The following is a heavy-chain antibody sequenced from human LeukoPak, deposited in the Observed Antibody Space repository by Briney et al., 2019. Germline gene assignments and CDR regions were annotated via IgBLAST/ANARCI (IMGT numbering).Heavy chain of an antibody. CDR3: ARGRVAATSVTNY. CDR2: IYHSGST. Sequence: PSETLSLTCAVSGGSISSSNWWSWVRQPPGKGLEWIGEIYHSGSTNYNPSLKSRVTISVDKSKNQFSLKLSSVTAADTAVYYCARGRVAATSVTNYWGQGTLVTVSS. D-gene: IGHD2-15*01. CDR1: GGSISSSNW. V-gene: IGHV4-4*02. J-gene: IGHJ4*02.